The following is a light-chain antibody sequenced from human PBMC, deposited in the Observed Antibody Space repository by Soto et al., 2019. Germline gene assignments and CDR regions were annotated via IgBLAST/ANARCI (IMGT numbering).Light chain of an antibody. V-gene: IGLV2-8*01. J-gene: IGLJ1*01. CDR1: SSDVGGYNY. CDR3: SSYAGSRNV. Sequence: QSALTQPPSASGSPGQSVAISCTGTSSDVGGYNYVSWYRQHPGKAPKLMIYEVNKRPSGVPDRFSGSKSGNTASLTVSGLQAEDEADYYCSSYAGSRNVFGTGTKVTVL. CDR2: EVN.